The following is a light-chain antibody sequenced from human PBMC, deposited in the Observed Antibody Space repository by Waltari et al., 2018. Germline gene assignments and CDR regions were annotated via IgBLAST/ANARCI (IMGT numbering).Light chain of an antibody. CDR3: QSYDSSLRAVV. CDR2: AND. V-gene: IGLV1-40*01. Sequence: QSALTQPPSVSAAPRQQVTVSCTRSCCTIAPLYFLQSYQQLPGTAPKLLISANDSRPSGVPDRFSGSKSGTSASLAITGLQAEDEADYYCQSYDSSLRAVVFGGGTKLTVL. J-gene: IGLJ3*02. CDR1: CCTIAPLYF.